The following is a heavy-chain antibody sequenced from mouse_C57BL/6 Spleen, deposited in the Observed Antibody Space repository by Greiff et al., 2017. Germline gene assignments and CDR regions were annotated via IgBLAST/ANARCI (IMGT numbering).Heavy chain of an antibody. CDR3: ARADWDEMDY. J-gene: IGHJ4*01. V-gene: IGHV1-64*01. Sequence: VKLQQPGAELVKPGASVKLSCKASGYTFTSYWMHWVKQRPGQGLEWIGMIHPNSGSTNYNEKFKSKATLTVDKSSSTAYMQLSSLTSEDSAVYYCARADWDEMDYWGQGTSVTVSS. D-gene: IGHD4-1*01. CDR1: GYTFTSYW. CDR2: IHPNSGST.